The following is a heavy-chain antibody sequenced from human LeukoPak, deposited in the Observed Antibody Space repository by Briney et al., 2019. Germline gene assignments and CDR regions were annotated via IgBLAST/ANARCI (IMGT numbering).Heavy chain of an antibody. J-gene: IGHJ6*03. CDR3: AKTTYGDYGDANYYYFYYMDV. CDR1: GGTFSSYA. D-gene: IGHD4-17*01. Sequence: SVKVSCKASGGTFSSYAISWVRQAPGQGLEWMGGIIPIFGTANYAQKFQGRVTITADKSTSTAYMELSSLRSEDTAVYYCAKTTYGDYGDANYYYFYYMDVWGKGTTVTVSS. V-gene: IGHV1-69*06. CDR2: IIPIFGTA.